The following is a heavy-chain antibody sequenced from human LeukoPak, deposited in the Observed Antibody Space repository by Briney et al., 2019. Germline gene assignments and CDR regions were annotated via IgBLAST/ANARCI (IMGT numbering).Heavy chain of an antibody. CDR2: ISSSGSTI. J-gene: IGHJ6*04. CDR1: GFTFSSYE. Sequence: PGGSLRLSCAASGFTFSSYEMNWVRQAPGKGLEWVSYISSSGSTIYYADSGKGRFTISRDNAKNSLYLQMNSLRAEDTAVYYCAAFSKRESGYDPYYYYGMDVWGKGTTVTVSS. V-gene: IGHV3-48*03. D-gene: IGHD5-12*01. CDR3: AAFSKRESGYDPYYYYGMDV.